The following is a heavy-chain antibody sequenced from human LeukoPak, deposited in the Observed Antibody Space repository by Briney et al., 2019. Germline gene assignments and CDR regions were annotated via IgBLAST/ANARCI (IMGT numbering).Heavy chain of an antibody. CDR1: GYTFTSYG. CDR3: ARDNPVTIFGVVIIGQFDY. J-gene: IGHJ4*02. D-gene: IGHD3-3*01. V-gene: IGHV1-18*01. Sequence: ASVKVSCKASGYTFTSYGISWVRQALGQGLEWMAWISAYNGNTNYAQKLKGRVTMTTDTSTSTAYMELRSLRSDDTAVYYCARDNPVTIFGVVIIGQFDYWGQGTLVTVCS. CDR2: ISAYNGNT.